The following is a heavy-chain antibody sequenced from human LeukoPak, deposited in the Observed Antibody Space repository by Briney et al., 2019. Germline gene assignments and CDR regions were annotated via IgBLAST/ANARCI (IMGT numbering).Heavy chain of an antibody. CDR3: ANLPLQSGVDY. CDR2: INPNSGGT. D-gene: IGHD1-26*01. V-gene: IGHV1-2*02. CDR1: GYTFTGYY. Sequence: ASVKVSCKASGYTFTGYYLHWVRQGPGQGLEYMGWINPNSGGTNYAQKFQGRVTMTRDTSISTAYMELSGLRSDDTAMYYCANLPLQSGVDYWGQGTLVTVSS. J-gene: IGHJ4*02.